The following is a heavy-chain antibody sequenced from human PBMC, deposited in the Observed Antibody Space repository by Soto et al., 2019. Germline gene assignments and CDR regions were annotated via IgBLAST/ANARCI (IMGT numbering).Heavy chain of an antibody. CDR3: ARDRDGYGWFDP. D-gene: IGHD5-12*01. J-gene: IGHJ5*02. CDR2: INSYNGNT. CDR1: GYTFTSYG. V-gene: IGHV1-18*01. Sequence: ASVKVSCKASGYTFTSYGISWVRQAPGQGLEWMGWINSYNGNTNYAQKLQGRVTMTTDTSTSTAYMELGSLRSDDTAVYYCARDRDGYGWFDPWGQGTLVTVSS.